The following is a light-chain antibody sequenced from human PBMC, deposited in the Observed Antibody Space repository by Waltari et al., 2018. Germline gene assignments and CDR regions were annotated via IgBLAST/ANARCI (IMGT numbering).Light chain of an antibody. CDR3: QTGGHGTWV. CDR2: ANRDGSH. J-gene: IGLJ3*02. CDR1: SGHSSNI. Sequence: QLVLTQSPSASASLGASVKLTCTLSSGHSSNIIAWLQQQPEKGPRYLMKANRDGSHSKGDEIPGRFSGCSSGAERYLTISSLQSEDEADYYGQTGGHGTWVFGGGTKLTVL. V-gene: IGLV4-69*01.